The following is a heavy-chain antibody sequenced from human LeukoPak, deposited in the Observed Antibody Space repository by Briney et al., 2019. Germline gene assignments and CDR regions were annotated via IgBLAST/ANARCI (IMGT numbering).Heavy chain of an antibody. CDR1: GYTFTGYY. J-gene: IGHJ4*02. Sequence: ASVKVSCKASGYTFTGYYMHWVRQAPGQGLEWMGWINPNSGGTNYAQKFQGRVTMTRDTSISTAYMELSSLTSEDMAVYYCARGIWSSHSVGYYFDYWGQGTLVTVSS. CDR3: ARGIWSSHSVGYYFDY. CDR2: INPNSGGT. D-gene: IGHD3-3*01. V-gene: IGHV1-2*02.